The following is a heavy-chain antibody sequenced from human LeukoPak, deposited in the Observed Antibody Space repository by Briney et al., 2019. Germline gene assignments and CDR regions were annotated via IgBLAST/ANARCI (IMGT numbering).Heavy chain of an antibody. V-gene: IGHV4-59*01. CDR3: ARDRGYYGSGSYYHFDY. CDR1: GGSISSYY. D-gene: IGHD3-10*01. CDR2: VYYSGST. J-gene: IGHJ4*02. Sequence: PSETLSLTCTVSGGSISSYYWTWIRQPPGKGLQWIGYVYYSGSTNYNPSLKSRVTISVDASKNQFSLKLSSVTAADTAVYYCARDRGYYGSGSYYHFDYWGQGTPVTVSS.